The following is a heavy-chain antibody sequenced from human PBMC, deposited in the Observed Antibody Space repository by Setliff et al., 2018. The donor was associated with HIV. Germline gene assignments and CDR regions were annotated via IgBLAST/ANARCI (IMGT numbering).Heavy chain of an antibody. CDR1: RYTFSNYD. Sequence: ASVKVSCKASRYTFSNYDVNWVRQATGQGLEWMAWMSPISDHRGYAQKFQGRLTMTKDTSTSTVYMELSSLKSDDTAVYYCASGCLIGGSGPCRNFEFWGQGTLVTVS. V-gene: IGHV1-8*02. D-gene: IGHD3-9*01. CDR2: MSPISDHR. CDR3: ASGCLIGGSGPCRNFEF. J-gene: IGHJ4*02.